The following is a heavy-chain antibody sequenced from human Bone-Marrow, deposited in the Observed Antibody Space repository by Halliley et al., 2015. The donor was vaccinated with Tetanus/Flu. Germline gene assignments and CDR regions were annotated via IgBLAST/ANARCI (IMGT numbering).Heavy chain of an antibody. Sequence: VARINLEGDDTSFAEFGKGRFTFSRDNARDTLSLQMNNLRADDTAVYFCTRAAEHADAPPFDHWGPGTLVTVSS. CDR2: INLEGDDT. CDR3: TRAAEHADAPPFDH. V-gene: IGHV3-74*01. J-gene: IGHJ4*02.